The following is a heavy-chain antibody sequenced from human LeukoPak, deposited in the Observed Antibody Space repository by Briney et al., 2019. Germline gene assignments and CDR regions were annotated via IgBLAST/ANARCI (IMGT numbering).Heavy chain of an antibody. Sequence: PSETLSLTCTVSGGSISSYYWSWIRQPPGKRLEWIGYIYYSGSTNYNPSLKSRVTISVDTSKNQFSLKLSSVTAADTAVYYCARTHCSGGSCCPLADAFDIWGQGTMVTVSS. CDR3: ARTHCSGGSCCPLADAFDI. J-gene: IGHJ3*02. CDR2: IYYSGST. D-gene: IGHD2-15*01. V-gene: IGHV4-59*08. CDR1: GGSISSYY.